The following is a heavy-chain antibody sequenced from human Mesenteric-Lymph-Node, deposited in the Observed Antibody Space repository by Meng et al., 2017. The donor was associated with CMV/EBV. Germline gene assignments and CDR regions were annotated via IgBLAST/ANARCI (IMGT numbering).Heavy chain of an antibody. CDR1: GYSISSGYY. Sequence: SETLSLTCTVSGYSISSGYYWGWVRQPPGKGLEWIGSIYHSGSTYYNPSLKSRVTISVDTSKNQFSLKLSSATAADTAVYYCAIYHANFQFDPWGQGTLVTVSS. J-gene: IGHJ5*02. CDR3: AIYHANFQFDP. D-gene: IGHD2-2*02. V-gene: IGHV4-38-2*02. CDR2: IYHSGST.